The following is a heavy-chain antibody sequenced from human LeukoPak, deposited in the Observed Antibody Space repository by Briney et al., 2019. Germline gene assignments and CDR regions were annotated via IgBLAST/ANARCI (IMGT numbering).Heavy chain of an antibody. CDR3: ARDLRARYCSGGSCYPFGY. D-gene: IGHD2-15*01. V-gene: IGHV1-18*01. J-gene: IGHJ4*02. CDR1: GYAISISA. Sequence: ASVKVSCKASGYAISISAITWVRQAPGQGLEWVGWINTYNGDTNYAQKLQGRVTVTTDTSTSTTYMELSRLRSDDTAVYYCARDLRARYCSGGSCYPFGYWGQGTLVTVSS. CDR2: INTYNGDT.